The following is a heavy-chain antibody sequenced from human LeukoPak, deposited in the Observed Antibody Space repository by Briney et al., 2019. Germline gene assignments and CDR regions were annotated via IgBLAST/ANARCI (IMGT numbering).Heavy chain of an antibody. CDR3: ATGSITMVRGVLNGAFDI. V-gene: IGHV1-24*01. CDR2: FDPEDGET. J-gene: IGHJ3*02. D-gene: IGHD3-10*01. Sequence: ASVKVSCEVSGYTLTELSMHWVRQAPGKGLEWMGGFDPEDGETIYAQKFQGRVTMTEDTSTDTAYMELSSLRSEDTAVYYCATGSITMVRGVLNGAFDIWGQGTMVTVSS. CDR1: GYTLTELS.